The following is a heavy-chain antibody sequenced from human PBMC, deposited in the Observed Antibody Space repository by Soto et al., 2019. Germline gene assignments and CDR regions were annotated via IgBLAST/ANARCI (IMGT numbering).Heavy chain of an antibody. J-gene: IGHJ4*02. D-gene: IGHD3-10*01. CDR2: INHSGST. V-gene: IGHV4-34*01. CDR1: GGSFSGYY. Sequence: QVQLQQWGAGLLKPSETLSLTCAVYGGSFSGYYWSWIRQPPGKGLEWLGEINHSGSTNYKPSLNSRVTISVHTSKNQFSLKLSSVTAADTAVYYCARGRRFGETGLDWGQGTMVTVSS. CDR3: ARGRRFGETGLD.